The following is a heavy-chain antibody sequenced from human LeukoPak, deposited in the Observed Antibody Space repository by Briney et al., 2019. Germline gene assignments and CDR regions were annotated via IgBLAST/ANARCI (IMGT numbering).Heavy chain of an antibody. D-gene: IGHD3-22*01. CDR3: ARAHSTGYYYGYDY. CDR1: GGTFSSYA. V-gene: IGHV1-69*06. J-gene: IGHJ4*02. CDR2: IIPIFGTA. Sequence: SVKVSCKASGGTFSSYAISWVRQAPGQGLEWMGGIIPIFGTADYAQKFQGRVTITADKSTSTAYMELSRLRSEDTAVYYCARAHSTGYYYGYDYWGQGTLVTVSS.